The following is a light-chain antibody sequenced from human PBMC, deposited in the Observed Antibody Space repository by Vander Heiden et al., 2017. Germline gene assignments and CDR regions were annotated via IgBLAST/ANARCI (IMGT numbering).Light chain of an antibody. V-gene: IGKV1-33*01. CDR3: QQYDNLPT. CDR1: QDISDY. J-gene: IGKJ2*01. Sequence: DLQLPQSPSSLSTYVGDRVTITCQASQDISDYLNWYQKKPGKAPKLLIYDASTLETGVPSRFSGSGSGTDFTFTIRSLQAEDIATYYCQQYDNLPTFGQGTQLEIK. CDR2: DAS.